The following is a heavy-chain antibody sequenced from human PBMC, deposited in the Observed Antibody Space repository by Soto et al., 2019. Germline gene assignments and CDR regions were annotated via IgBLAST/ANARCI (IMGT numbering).Heavy chain of an antibody. CDR1: GGSLSGATYS. CDR2: IFPSGTT. V-gene: IGHV4-30-2*01. D-gene: IGHD6-19*01. J-gene: IGHJ4*02. Sequence: SETLSLTCGVSGGSLSGATYSWNWIRQPPGKGLEWIGYIFPSGTTYCNPSLKSRVTISIDVSKNQFSLSLRSLTAADTAVYYCARGGYSSGWNNYFDSWGQGTLVTVSS. CDR3: ARGGYSSGWNNYFDS.